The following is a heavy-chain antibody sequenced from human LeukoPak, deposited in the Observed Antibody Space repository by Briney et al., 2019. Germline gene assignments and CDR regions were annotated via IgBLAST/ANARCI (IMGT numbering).Heavy chain of an antibody. CDR2: SDWDDDK. CDR3: ARYSGSYYYFDY. CDR1: GFSLSTSGMC. J-gene: IGHJ4*02. Sequence: SGPTLVNPTPPLTLTCTFYGFSLSTSGMCVSWMRQPPGKALEWLEFSDWDDDKYYKTSQKTRDKISKDTSKNHVVLTMTNMDPVDTATYYCARYSGSYYYFDYWGQGTLVTVSS. D-gene: IGHD1-26*01. V-gene: IGHV2-70*01.